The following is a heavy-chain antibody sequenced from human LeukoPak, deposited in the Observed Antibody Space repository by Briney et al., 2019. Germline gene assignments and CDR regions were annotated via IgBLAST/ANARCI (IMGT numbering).Heavy chain of an antibody. CDR2: INPNSGGT. CDR3: ARVVGATNNWFDP. Sequence: ASVKVSCKAPGYTFTGYYMHWVRQAPGQGLEWMGWINPNSGGTNYAQKFQGRVTMTRDTSISTAYMELSRLRSDDTAVYYCARVVGATNNWFDPWGQGTLVTVSS. D-gene: IGHD1-26*01. V-gene: IGHV1-2*02. CDR1: GYTFTGYY. J-gene: IGHJ5*02.